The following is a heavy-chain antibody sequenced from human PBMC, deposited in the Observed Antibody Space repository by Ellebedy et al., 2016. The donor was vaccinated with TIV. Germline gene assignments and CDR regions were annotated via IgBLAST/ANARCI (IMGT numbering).Heavy chain of an antibody. V-gene: IGHV3-23*01. D-gene: IGHD1-26*01. Sequence: GGSLRLXCAASGFTFNNYAMYWVRQAPGMGLEWVSSIRGSGTETSYADSVKGRFTISRDNSMNTLYLQMDSLGAEDTAVYYCVRDGVGAFPHYYMDVWGKGTTVTVSS. J-gene: IGHJ6*03. CDR2: IRGSGTET. CDR3: VRDGVGAFPHYYMDV. CDR1: GFTFNNYA.